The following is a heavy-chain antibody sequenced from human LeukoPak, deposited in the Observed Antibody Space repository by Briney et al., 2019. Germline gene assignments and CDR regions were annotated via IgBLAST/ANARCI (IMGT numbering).Heavy chain of an antibody. CDR3: AKDFGVVAAVYYFDY. D-gene: IGHD2-15*01. CDR2: ISGSGGST. V-gene: IGHV3-23*01. CDR1: GFTFSSYA. Sequence: GGSLRLSCAASGFTFSSYAMSWVRQAPGKGLEWVSAISGSGGSTYYADSVKGRFTIPRDNSKNTLYLQMNSLRAEDTAVYYCAKDFGVVAAVYYFDYWGQGTLVTVSS. J-gene: IGHJ4*02.